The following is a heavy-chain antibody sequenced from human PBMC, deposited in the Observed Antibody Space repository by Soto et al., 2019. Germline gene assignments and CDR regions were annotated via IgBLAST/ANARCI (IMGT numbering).Heavy chain of an antibody. CDR3: ARAQRWYTKYYYYGMDV. D-gene: IGHD2-15*01. J-gene: IGHJ6*02. Sequence: QVQLVQSGAEVKKPGSSVKVSCKACGGTFSSYAISWVRQAPGQGLEWMRGIIPIFGTANYAQKFQGRVTITADESTSTAYMELSSLRSEDTAVYYCARAQRWYTKYYYYGMDVWGQGTTVTVSS. CDR2: IIPIFGTA. V-gene: IGHV1-69*01. CDR1: GGTFSSYA.